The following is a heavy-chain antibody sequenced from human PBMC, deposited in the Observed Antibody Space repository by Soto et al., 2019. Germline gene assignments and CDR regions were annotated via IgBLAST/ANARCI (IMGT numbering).Heavy chain of an antibody. CDR1: GGTFSSYA. D-gene: IGHD6-13*01. Sequence: ASVKVSCKASGGTFSSYAISWVRQAPGRGLEWMGWINPGNGNTKYSQQFQGRVIIDRDTSASTAYMELRSLTSDDTAVYYCARVLGYASSWWRHSAFDIWGQGTMVTV. V-gene: IGHV1-3*01. CDR2: INPGNGNT. CDR3: ARVLGYASSWWRHSAFDI. J-gene: IGHJ3*02.